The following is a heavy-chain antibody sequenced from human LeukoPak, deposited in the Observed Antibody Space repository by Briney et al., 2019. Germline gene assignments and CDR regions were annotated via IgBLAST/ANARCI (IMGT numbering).Heavy chain of an antibody. Sequence: KPSETLSLTCTVSGGSISSSSYYWGWIRQPPGKGLEWIGSIYYSGSTYYNPSLKSRITISVDTSKNQFSLKLSSVTAADTAVYYCATRAMNYYGSGSYYGYWGQGTLVTVSS. V-gene: IGHV4-39*07. J-gene: IGHJ4*02. CDR1: GGSISSSSYY. CDR2: IYYSGST. CDR3: ATRAMNYYGSGSYYGY. D-gene: IGHD3-10*01.